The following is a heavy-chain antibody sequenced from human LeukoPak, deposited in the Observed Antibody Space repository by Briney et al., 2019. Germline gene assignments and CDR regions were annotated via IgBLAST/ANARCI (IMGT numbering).Heavy chain of an antibody. Sequence: SETLSLTCTVSGGSIKSHFWSWVRQPPGKRLEWIGYIFHSGSTNYNPSLKSRVTISVDTSKNQFSLKLSSVTAADTAVYYCARGRLTGYYKASFTVDYWGQGTPVTVSS. CDR1: GGSIKSHF. CDR2: IFHSGST. V-gene: IGHV4-59*11. J-gene: IGHJ4*02. CDR3: ARGRLTGYYKASFTVDY. D-gene: IGHD3-9*01.